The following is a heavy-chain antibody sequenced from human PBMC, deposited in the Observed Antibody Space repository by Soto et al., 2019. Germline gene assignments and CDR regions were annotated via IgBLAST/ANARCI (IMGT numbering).Heavy chain of an antibody. CDR1: GGTFNNYA. Sequence: QVQLVQSGAEVKKSGSSVRVSCKASGGTFNNYAINWVRQAPGQGLEWMGGIIPIFGTSNYAQKFQGRVTITADESTTTAYMELSSLRSEDTAVYYCARVKAYYLSYGMDVWGQGTTVTVSS. J-gene: IGHJ6*02. CDR2: IIPIFGTS. V-gene: IGHV1-69*01. CDR3: ARVKAYYLSYGMDV.